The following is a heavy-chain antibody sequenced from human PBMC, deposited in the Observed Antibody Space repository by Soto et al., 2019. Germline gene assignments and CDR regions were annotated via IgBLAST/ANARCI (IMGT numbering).Heavy chain of an antibody. CDR1: GLTLTING. Sequence: QVHLVESGGGVVKPGRSRRLSCPVSGLTLTINGMQWARQAPGKGLEWVAFVSQDGSRKYYADSVKGRFTITSDYSKNTLFLQMNSLRVEDTALYFCASVADYWGQGTLVTVSS. CDR2: VSQDGSRK. CDR3: ASVADY. V-gene: IGHV3-30*19. J-gene: IGHJ4*02.